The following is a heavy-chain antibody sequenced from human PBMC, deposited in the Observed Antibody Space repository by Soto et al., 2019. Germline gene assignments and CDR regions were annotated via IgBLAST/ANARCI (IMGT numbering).Heavy chain of an antibody. J-gene: IGHJ6*03. D-gene: IGHD1-7*01. CDR3: ARLRSSGEYNWNYADYYYYMDV. V-gene: IGHV4-61*08. CDR1: GGSISSGDYY. Sequence: SETLSLTCTVSGGSISSGDYYWSWIRQPPGKGLEWIGYIYYSGSTNYNPSLKSRVTISVDTSKNQFSLKLSSVTAADTAVYYCARLRSSGEYNWNYADYYYYMDVWGKGTTVTVSS. CDR2: IYYSGST.